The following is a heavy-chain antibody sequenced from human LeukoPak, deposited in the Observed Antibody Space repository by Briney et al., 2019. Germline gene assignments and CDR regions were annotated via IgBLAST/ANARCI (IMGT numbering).Heavy chain of an antibody. D-gene: IGHD5-24*01. Sequence: SETLSLTCAVYGGSFSDYYWTWIRQTPGEGLEWIGEINHSGSTNYKPSLKSRVTISVDTSKNQFSLKLSSVTAADTAVYYCARAVEMATVVLDYWGQGTLVTVSS. CDR3: ARAVEMATVVLDY. J-gene: IGHJ4*02. CDR1: GGSFSDYY. CDR2: INHSGST. V-gene: IGHV4-34*01.